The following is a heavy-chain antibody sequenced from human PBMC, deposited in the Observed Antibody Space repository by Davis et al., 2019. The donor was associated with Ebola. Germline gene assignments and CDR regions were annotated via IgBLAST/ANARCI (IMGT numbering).Heavy chain of an antibody. J-gene: IGHJ5*02. V-gene: IGHV1-3*01. D-gene: IGHD6-19*01. Sequence: ASVKVSCKASGYTFTSYAMHWVRQAPGQRLEWMGWINAGNGNTKYSQKFQGRVTITRDTSASTAYMELSSLKSEDTAGYYCAKVAHSSGWDNWFDPWGQGTLGTVSS. CDR1: GYTFTSYA. CDR3: AKVAHSSGWDNWFDP. CDR2: INAGNGNT.